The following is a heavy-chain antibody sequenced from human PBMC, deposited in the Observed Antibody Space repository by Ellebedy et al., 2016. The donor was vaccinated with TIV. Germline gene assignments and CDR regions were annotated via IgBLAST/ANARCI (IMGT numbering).Heavy chain of an antibody. V-gene: IGHV5-51*01. D-gene: IGHD3-10*01. J-gene: IGHJ4*02. CDR3: ARHYAGSGSYSFDY. CDR2: IYPGDSDI. Sequence: KVSCKGSGYSFTSYWIGWVRQMPGKGLEWMGIIYPGDSDIRYSPSFQGQVTISADKSISTAYLQWSSLKASDTAMYYCARHYAGSGSYSFDYWGQGTLVTVSS. CDR1: GYSFTSYW.